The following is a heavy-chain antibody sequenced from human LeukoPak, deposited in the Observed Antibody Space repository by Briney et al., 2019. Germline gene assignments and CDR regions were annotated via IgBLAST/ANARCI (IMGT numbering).Heavy chain of an antibody. CDR2: IYHSGST. CDR1: GGSFSGYY. CDR3: ARHSWGPYYDFWSGSEDPYNWFDP. J-gene: IGHJ5*02. Sequence: SETLSLTCAVYGGSFSGYYWSWIRQPPGKGLEGIGSIYHSGSTYYNPSLKRRVTISVDTSKNQFSLKLSSVTAADTAVYYCARHSWGPYYDFWSGSEDPYNWFDPWGQGTLVTVSS. D-gene: IGHD3-3*01. V-gene: IGHV4-34*01.